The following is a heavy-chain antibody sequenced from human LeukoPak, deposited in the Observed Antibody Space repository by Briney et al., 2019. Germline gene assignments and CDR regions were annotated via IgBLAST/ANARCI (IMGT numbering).Heavy chain of an antibody. D-gene: IGHD3/OR15-3a*01. Sequence: GGSLRLSCAASGFTFSNYWMSWVRQPPGKGLEWVANIKQDGSEKYYVDSVKGRFTISRDNAKNSLYLQMNSLRAEDTAVYYCARDMIFGVVTPPAFDIWGQGTMVTVSS. CDR3: ARDMIFGVVTPPAFDI. J-gene: IGHJ3*02. CDR2: IKQDGSEK. V-gene: IGHV3-7*01. CDR1: GFTFSNYW.